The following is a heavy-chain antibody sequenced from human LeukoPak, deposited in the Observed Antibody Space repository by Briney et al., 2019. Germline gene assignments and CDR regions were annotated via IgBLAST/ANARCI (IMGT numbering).Heavy chain of an antibody. CDR2: ISGSGDST. V-gene: IGHV3-23*01. CDR1: GFTFSSYV. CDR3: AELGITMIGGV. D-gene: IGHD3-10*02. Sequence: GGSLRLSCSASGFTFSSYVINWVRQAPGKGLEWVSAISGSGDSTYYADSVKGRFTISRDNAKNSLYLQMNSLRAEDTAVYYCAELGITMIGGVWGKGTTVTISS. J-gene: IGHJ6*04.